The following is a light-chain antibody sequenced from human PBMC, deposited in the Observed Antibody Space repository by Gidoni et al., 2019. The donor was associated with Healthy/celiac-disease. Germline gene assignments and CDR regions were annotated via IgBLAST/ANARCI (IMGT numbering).Light chain of an antibody. J-gene: IGKJ2*03. CDR2: KIS. CDR3: MQATQFPYS. CDR1: QSLRHSDRNTC. Sequence: DIVMTQTPLSSPVTLGQPASITCRSRQSLRHSDRNTCLSWRQQRPGHPPRLLIYKISNQFAGVPDRCSGSGAGTDFTLKISRGEAEDVGVYYCMQATQFPYSFGQGTKLEIK. V-gene: IGKV2-24*01.